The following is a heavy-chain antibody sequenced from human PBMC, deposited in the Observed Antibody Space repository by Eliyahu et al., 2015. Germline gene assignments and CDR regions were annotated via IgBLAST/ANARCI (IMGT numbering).Heavy chain of an antibody. CDR3: ARDGGGGVNAFDI. CDR2: ISXSSXYI. CDR1: GFXXSSYS. D-gene: IGHD2-21*01. J-gene: IGHJ3*02. Sequence: CAASGFXXSSYSMNWVRQAPGKGLEXVSSISXSSXYIYYADSVKGRFTISRDNAKNSLYLQMNSLRAEDTAVYYCARDGGGGVNAFDIWGQGTMVTVSS. V-gene: IGHV3-21*01.